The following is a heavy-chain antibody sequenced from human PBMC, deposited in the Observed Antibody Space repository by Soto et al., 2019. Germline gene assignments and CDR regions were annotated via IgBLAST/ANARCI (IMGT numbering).Heavy chain of an antibody. V-gene: IGHV3-43*01. Sequence: EVQLVASGGVVVQPGGSLRLSCAASGFTFDDYTMHWVRQAPGKGLEWVSLVSWVGGSTYYADSVKGRFTISIDNSNNSMCLQMNSLRTEDTALYYCAKDIYLLGLVPAADDEYYYYGMDVWGQGTTVTVSS. CDR2: VSWVGGST. D-gene: IGHD2-2*01. J-gene: IGHJ6*02. CDR1: GFTFDDYT. CDR3: AKDIYLLGLVPAADDEYYYYGMDV.